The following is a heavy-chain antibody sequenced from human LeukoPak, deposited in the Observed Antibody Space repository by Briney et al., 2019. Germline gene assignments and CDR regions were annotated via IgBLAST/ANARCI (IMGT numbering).Heavy chain of an antibody. CDR1: EFTFSSYN. CDR2: ISSNSKYI. D-gene: IGHD3-10*01. V-gene: IGHV3-21*01. CDR3: AKDRVTMVRGLFDY. Sequence: PGGSPRLSCVGSEFTFSSYNMNWVRQAPGKGLEWVSSISSNSKYIYYADSVKGRFTISRDDSKNTLYLQMNSLRAEDTAVYYCAKDRVTMVRGLFDYWGQGTLVTVSS. J-gene: IGHJ4*02.